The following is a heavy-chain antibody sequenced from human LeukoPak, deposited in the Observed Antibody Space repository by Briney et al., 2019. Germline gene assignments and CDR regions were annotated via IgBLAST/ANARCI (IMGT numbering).Heavy chain of an antibody. V-gene: IGHV4-34*01. CDR3: ARGELPDY. CDR2: INHSGST. CDR1: GGSFSRYY. D-gene: IGHD1-26*01. J-gene: IGHJ4*02. Sequence: SETLSLTCAVYGGSFSRYYWSWIRRPPGKGLEWIGEINHSGSTNYNPSLKSRVTISVDTSKNEFSLKLSSVTAADTAVYYCARGELPDYWGQGTLVTVSS.